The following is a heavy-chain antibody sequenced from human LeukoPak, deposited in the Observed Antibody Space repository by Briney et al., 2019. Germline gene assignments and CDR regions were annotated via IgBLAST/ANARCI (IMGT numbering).Heavy chain of an antibody. CDR2: ISAYNGNT. Sequence: ASVKVSCKASGYTFTSYGISWVRQTPGQGLEWMGWISAYNGNTNYAQKLQGRVTMTTDTSTSTAYMELRSLRSDDTAVYYCARCWGYSGYDDFDYWGQGTLVTVSS. V-gene: IGHV1-18*01. CDR1: GYTFTSYG. J-gene: IGHJ4*02. D-gene: IGHD5-12*01. CDR3: ARCWGYSGYDDFDY.